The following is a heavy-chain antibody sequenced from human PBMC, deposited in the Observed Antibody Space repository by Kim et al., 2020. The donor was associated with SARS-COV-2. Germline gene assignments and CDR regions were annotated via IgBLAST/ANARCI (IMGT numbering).Heavy chain of an antibody. CDR2: IKSETDGGAI. V-gene: IGHV3-15*01. Sequence: GGSLRLSCEVSGFTFRNARMTWVRQAPGQGLEWIGRIKSETDGGAIHYAAPVRGRFSISRDDSKNTLYLQKNSLKIEDTAVYFCTAEPDTIFRVVLDGTFDYWGQGTLVTVSS. CDR1: GFTFRNAR. CDR3: TAEPDTIFRVVLDGTFDY. D-gene: IGHD3-3*01. J-gene: IGHJ4*02.